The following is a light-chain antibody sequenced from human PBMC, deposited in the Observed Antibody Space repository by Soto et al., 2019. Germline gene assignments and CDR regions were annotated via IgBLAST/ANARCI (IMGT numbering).Light chain of an antibody. CDR3: QTWDTGVVV. CDR2: LNSDGSH. V-gene: IGLV4-69*01. CDR1: SGHSTYA. Sequence: QPVLTQSPSASASLGASVKLTCTLSSGHSTYAIAWHQQQPEKGPRYLMKLNSDGSHTKGDGIADRFSGSSSGTERYLTIPSLQSEDEADYYCQTWDTGVVVFGGGTKLTVL. J-gene: IGLJ2*01.